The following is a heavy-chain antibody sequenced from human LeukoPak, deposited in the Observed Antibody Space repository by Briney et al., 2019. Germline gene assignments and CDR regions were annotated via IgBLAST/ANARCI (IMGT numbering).Heavy chain of an antibody. V-gene: IGHV3-7*03. J-gene: IGHJ4*02. CDR3: ARDPGAFPYFFDC. Sequence: GGSLRLSCVASGFTFSSYWMNWVRQAPGKGLEWVANIRQDGSDKYYMDSVKGRFTVSRDNAKNSLYLQMNSLRVEDTAVYFCARDPGAFPYFFDCWGQGTLVTVSS. D-gene: IGHD4/OR15-4a*01. CDR2: IRQDGSDK. CDR1: GFTFSSYW.